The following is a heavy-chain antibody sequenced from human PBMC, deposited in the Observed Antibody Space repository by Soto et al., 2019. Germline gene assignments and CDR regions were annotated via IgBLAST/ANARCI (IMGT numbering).Heavy chain of an antibody. CDR1: GYDFARTW. D-gene: IGHD5-12*01. Sequence: GESMKISCQASGYDFARTWIGWMRQLPGKGLDWLGIIYPGDSETRYSPSFRGQVTFSVDMSISTAYLQWSSLKTSDIAIYYCARLVGAYDSYFDHWGQGTRVTVSS. CDR3: ARLVGAYDSYFDH. CDR2: IYPGDSET. J-gene: IGHJ4*02. V-gene: IGHV5-51*01.